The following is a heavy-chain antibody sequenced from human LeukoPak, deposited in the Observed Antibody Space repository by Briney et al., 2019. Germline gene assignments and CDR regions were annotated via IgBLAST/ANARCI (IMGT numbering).Heavy chain of an antibody. Sequence: SETLSLTCTVSGDSITTYFWSWIRQPPGKGLEWIGYIYYSGTTNYNPSLKSRVTISVDTSKSQVSLKLSSVTAADTAVYYCARDRAMPTAPGYWFDPGGQGTLVTVSS. CDR2: IYYSGTT. D-gene: IGHD2-2*01. J-gene: IGHJ5*02. CDR3: ARDRAMPTAPGYWFDP. V-gene: IGHV4-59*01. CDR1: GDSITTYF.